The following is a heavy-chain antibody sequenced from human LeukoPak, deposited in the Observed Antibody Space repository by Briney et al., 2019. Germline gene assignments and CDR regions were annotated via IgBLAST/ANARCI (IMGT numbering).Heavy chain of an antibody. J-gene: IGHJ5*02. CDR2: INPNSGGT. Sequence: ASVKVSCKASGYTFTGYHMHWVRQAPGQGLEWMGWINPNSGGTNYAQKFQGRVTMTRDTSISTAYMELSRLRSDDTAVYYCAGSSWYGRLHGWFGPWGQGTLVTVSS. V-gene: IGHV1-2*02. CDR1: GYTFTGYH. D-gene: IGHD6-13*01. CDR3: AGSSWYGRLHGWFGP.